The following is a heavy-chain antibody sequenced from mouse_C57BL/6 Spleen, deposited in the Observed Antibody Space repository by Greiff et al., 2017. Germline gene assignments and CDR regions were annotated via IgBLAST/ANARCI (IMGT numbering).Heavy chain of an antibody. CDR2: IDPETGGT. CDR3: TRTLRAWFAY. Sequence: VKLVESGAELVRPGASVTLSCKASGYTFTDYEMHWVKQTPVHGLEWIGAIDPETGGTAYNQKFKGKAILTADKSSSTAYMELRSLTSEDSAVYYCTRTLRAWFAYWGQGTLVTVSA. D-gene: IGHD1-3*01. J-gene: IGHJ3*01. V-gene: IGHV1-15*01. CDR1: GYTFTDYE.